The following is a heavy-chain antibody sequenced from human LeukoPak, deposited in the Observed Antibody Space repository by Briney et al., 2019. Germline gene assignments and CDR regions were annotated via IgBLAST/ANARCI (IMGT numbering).Heavy chain of an antibody. V-gene: IGHV3-23*01. J-gene: IGHJ3*02. D-gene: IGHD3-10*01. CDR3: ANRAQLLWFGEGGAFDI. CDR1: GFTFSSYA. CDR2: ISGSGGST. Sequence: GGSLRLSCAASGFTFSSYAMNWVRQAPGKGLEWVSAISGSGGSTYYADSVKGRFTISRDNSKNTLYLQMNSLRAEDTAVYYCANRAQLLWFGEGGAFDIWGQGTMVTVSS.